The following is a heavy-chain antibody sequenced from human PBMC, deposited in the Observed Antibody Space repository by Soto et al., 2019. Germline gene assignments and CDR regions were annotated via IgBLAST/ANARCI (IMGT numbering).Heavy chain of an antibody. D-gene: IGHD5-18*01. CDR2: TIPIIGTT. CDR1: GATLSTHG. V-gene: IGHV1-69*01. Sequence: QVQLVQSGAEVKKPGSSVKVSCKASGATLSTHGISWVRQAPGHGLEWMGGTIPIIGTTDYAEKFQGRVKITADESTTTSYMELSSLRPDDTAVYYCAAGDSSDTGDYWGQGTLVTVSS. J-gene: IGHJ4*02. CDR3: AAGDSSDTGDY.